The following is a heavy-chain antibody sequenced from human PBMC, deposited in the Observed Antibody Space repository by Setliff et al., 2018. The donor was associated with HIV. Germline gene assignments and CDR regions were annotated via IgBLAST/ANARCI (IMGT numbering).Heavy chain of an antibody. J-gene: IGHJ5*02. D-gene: IGHD3-10*01. Sequence: ASVKVSCKASGYTFTSYDINWVRQATGQGLEWMGWMNPNSGNTGYAQKFQGRVTMTRNTSISTAYMELNSLRSEDTAVYYCARGGYYYGSGKGNWFDPWGQGTLVTVSS. CDR2: MNPNSGNT. CDR3: ARGGYYYGSGKGNWFDP. V-gene: IGHV1-8*02. CDR1: GYTFTSYD.